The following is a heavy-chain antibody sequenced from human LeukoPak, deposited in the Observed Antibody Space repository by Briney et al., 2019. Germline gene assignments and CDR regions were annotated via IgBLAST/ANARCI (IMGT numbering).Heavy chain of an antibody. D-gene: IGHD1-26*01. CDR2: MNPNSGHA. V-gene: IGHV1-8*01. CDR3: ARPSGLLDSHDAFDI. CDR1: GYTFTSYD. Sequence: ASVKVSCKASGYTFTSYDINWVRQASGQGREWMGWMNPNSGHAGYAQRFQGRVTMTRNTSISTAYMELSSLRSDDTAVYYCARPSGLLDSHDAFDIWGQGIMVTVSS. J-gene: IGHJ3*02.